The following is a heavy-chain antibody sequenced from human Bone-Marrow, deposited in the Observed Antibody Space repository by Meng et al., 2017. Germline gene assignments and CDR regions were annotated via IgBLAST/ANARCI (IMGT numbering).Heavy chain of an antibody. V-gene: IGHV3-74*01. D-gene: IGHD3-9*01. CDR3: ASLKRVLRYFDWFTSDAFDI. Sequence: GESLKISCAASGFTFSSYWMHWVRQAPGKGLVWVSRINSDGSSTSYADSVKGRFTISRDNAKNTLYLQMNSLRAEDTAVYYCASLKRVLRYFDWFTSDAFDIWDQGTMVTVS. CDR2: INSDGSST. J-gene: IGHJ3*02. CDR1: GFTFSSYW.